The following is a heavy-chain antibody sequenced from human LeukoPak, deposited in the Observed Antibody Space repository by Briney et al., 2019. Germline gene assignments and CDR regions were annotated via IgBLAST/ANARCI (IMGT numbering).Heavy chain of an antibody. Sequence: PSETLSLTCTVSGGSISSYYWSWIRQPPGKGREWIGYIYYSGSTNYNPSLKSRVTISVDTSKNQFSLKLSSVTAADTAVYYCARSSMVRGAFDIWGQGTMVTVSS. CDR2: IYYSGST. J-gene: IGHJ3*02. CDR3: ARSSMVRGAFDI. D-gene: IGHD5-18*01. CDR1: GGSISSYY. V-gene: IGHV4-59*01.